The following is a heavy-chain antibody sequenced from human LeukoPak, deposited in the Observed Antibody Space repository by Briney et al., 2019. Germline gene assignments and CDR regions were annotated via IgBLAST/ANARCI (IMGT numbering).Heavy chain of an antibody. CDR1: GFTLSYYW. V-gene: IGHV3-7*01. CDR2: IKQDGSEK. D-gene: IGHD6-13*01. J-gene: IGHJ5*02. CDR3: ARLSIAAAGNDH. Sequence: GSLRLSCAASGFTLSYYWMSWVRQAPGKGLEWVANIKQDGSEKYYVDSVKGRFTISRDNAKNSLYLQMNSLRAEDTAVYYCARLSIAAAGNDHWGQGTLVTVSS.